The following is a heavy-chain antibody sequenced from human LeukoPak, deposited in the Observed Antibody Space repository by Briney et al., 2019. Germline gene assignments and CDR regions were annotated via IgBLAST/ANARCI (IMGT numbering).Heavy chain of an antibody. CDR1: GYSFTNYW. V-gene: IGHV5-51*01. Sequence: GESLKISCKGSGYSFTNYWIGWVRQMPGEGLEWMGMIYPGDSDTRYSPPFQGQVTISADKSISTAYLRWGSLKASDTAIFYCARLGPDSSSYEYFDYWGQGSQVTVSS. D-gene: IGHD6-13*01. CDR3: ARLGPDSSSYEYFDY. CDR2: IYPGDSDT. J-gene: IGHJ4*02.